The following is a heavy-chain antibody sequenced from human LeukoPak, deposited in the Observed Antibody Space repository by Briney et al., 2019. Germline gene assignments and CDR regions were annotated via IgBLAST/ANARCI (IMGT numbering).Heavy chain of an antibody. D-gene: IGHD3-10*01. J-gene: IGHJ3*02. CDR1: GGTFSSYA. V-gene: IGHV1-69*05. CDR3: ARNLWFGESSDAFDM. Sequence: SVKVSCKASGGTFSSYAISWVRQAPGQGLEWMGGIIPIFGTANYAQKFQGRVTMTRDTSISTAYMEMSRLRSDDTAVYYCARNLWFGESSDAFDMWGQGTMVTVSS. CDR2: IIPIFGTA.